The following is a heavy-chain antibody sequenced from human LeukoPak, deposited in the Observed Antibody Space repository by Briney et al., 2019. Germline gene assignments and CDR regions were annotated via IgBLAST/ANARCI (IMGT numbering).Heavy chain of an antibody. V-gene: IGHV4-34*01. J-gene: IGHJ6*03. CDR2: INHSGST. CDR1: GGSFSGYY. CDR3: ARATHRAVVISTKYYYYMDV. Sequence: SETLSLTCAVYGGSFSGYYWSWIRQPPGKGLEWIGEINHSGSTNYNPSLKSRVAISVDTSKNQFSLKLSSVTAADTAVYYCARATHRAVVISTKYYYYMDVWGKGTTVTVSS. D-gene: IGHD3-22*01.